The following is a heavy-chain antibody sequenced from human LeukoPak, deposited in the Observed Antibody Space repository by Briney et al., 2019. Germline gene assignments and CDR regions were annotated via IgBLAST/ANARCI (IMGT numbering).Heavy chain of an antibody. CDR2: ISSSGSTI. CDR3: ARDEVAVAGNLHFDY. D-gene: IGHD6-19*01. V-gene: IGHV3-11*04. CDR1: GFTFSDYY. Sequence: PGGSLRLSCAASGFTFSDYYMSWIRQAPGKGLEWVSYISSSGSTIYYADSVKGRFTISRDNAKNSLYLQMNSLRAEDTAVYYCARDEVAVAGNLHFDYWGQGTLVTVSS. J-gene: IGHJ4*02.